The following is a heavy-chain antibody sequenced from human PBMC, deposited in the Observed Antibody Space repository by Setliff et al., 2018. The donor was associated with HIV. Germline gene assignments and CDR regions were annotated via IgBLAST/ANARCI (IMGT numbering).Heavy chain of an antibody. CDR1: GGSISGYY. CDR2: INPVGRND. V-gene: IGHV4-34*04. J-gene: IGHJ4*02. Sequence: SETLSLTCAVYGGSISGYYWSWIRQPPGKGLEWVGEINPVGRNDNYNPSLNNRAAIVLDTSKNQFSLWLTSVTAADTAVYYCARVGLRFKYTFDYWGQGMLVTVSS. D-gene: IGHD5-12*01. CDR3: ARVGLRFKYTFDY.